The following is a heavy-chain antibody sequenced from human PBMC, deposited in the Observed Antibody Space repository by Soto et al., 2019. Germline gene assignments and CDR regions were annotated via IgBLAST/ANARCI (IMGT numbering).Heavy chain of an antibody. CDR2: IRSKANSYAT. CDR1: GFTFSGSA. Sequence: GGSLSLSCAASGFTFSGSAMHWVGQASGKGLEWVGRIRSKANSYATAYAASVKGRFTISRDDSKNTAYLQMNSLKTEDTAVYYCTRRAAAAAVVPYGMDVWGQGTTVTVSS. V-gene: IGHV3-73*01. CDR3: TRRAAAAAVVPYGMDV. J-gene: IGHJ6*02. D-gene: IGHD6-13*01.